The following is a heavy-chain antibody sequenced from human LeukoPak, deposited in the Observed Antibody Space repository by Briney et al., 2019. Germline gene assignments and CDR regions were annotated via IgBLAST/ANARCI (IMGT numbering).Heavy chain of an antibody. CDR2: ISAYNGNT. D-gene: IGHD2-15*01. CDR1: GYTFTSDG. Sequence: GASVKVSCKASGYTFTSDGISWVRQAPGQGLECMGWISAYNGNTNYAQKRQGRVTMTTDTSPSTAYIELRRLRSDDPAVYYCARVLGYCSGGSCYSGWFDPWGQGTLVTVSS. J-gene: IGHJ5*02. V-gene: IGHV1-18*01. CDR3: ARVLGYCSGGSCYSGWFDP.